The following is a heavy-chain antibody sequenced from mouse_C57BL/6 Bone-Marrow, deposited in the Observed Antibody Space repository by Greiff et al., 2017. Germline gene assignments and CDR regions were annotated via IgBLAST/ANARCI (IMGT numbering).Heavy chain of an antibody. D-gene: IGHD2-4*01. CDR3: NYDLDY. V-gene: IGHV1-81*01. CDR2: IYPRSGNT. Sequence: VQLKESGAELARPGASVKLSCKASGYTFTSYGISWVKQRTGQGLEWIGEIYPRSGNTYYNEKFKGKATLTADKSSSTAYMELRSPTSEDSAVYFCNYDLDYWGQGSTLTVSS. CDR1: GYTFTSYG. J-gene: IGHJ2*01.